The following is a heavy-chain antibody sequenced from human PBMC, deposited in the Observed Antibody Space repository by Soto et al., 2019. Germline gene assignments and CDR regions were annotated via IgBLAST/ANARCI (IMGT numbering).Heavy chain of an antibody. J-gene: IGHJ4*02. CDR2: ISSTSSSI. Sequence: GGSLRLSCVVSGFTFTTHGMNWVRQVPGKGLEWISFISSTSSSINYADSMKGRFTVSRDNAKNSLYLQMTSLRVEDTAVYYCARAPFDYWGRGTMVTVYS. V-gene: IGHV3-21*04. CDR1: GFTFTTHG. CDR3: ARAPFDY.